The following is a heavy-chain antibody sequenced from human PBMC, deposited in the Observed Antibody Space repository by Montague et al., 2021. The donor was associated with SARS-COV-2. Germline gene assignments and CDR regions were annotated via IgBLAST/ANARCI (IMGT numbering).Heavy chain of an antibody. Sequence: WIGRIYNSGSTSYNPSLKSRVTMSVDPSKNQFSVKLSSVTAADTAVYYCVRDQGRSNWNYPDYWGQGTLVTVSS. V-gene: IGHV4-4*07. J-gene: IGHJ4*02. D-gene: IGHD1-20*01. CDR2: IYNSGST. CDR3: VRDQGRSNWNYPDY.